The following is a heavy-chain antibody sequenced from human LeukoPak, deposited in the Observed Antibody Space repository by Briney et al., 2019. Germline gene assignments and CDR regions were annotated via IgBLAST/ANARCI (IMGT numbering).Heavy chain of an antibody. Sequence: GGSLRLSCAASEFTSELTFSSYVMNWLRQAPGKGLEWVSSISSSSRFIYYADSVEGRFTISRDNAKNSLYLQMNSLRAEDTAVYYCARVSPNTVTTLQYFDYWGQGTLVTVSS. CDR3: ARVSPNTVTTLQYFDY. CDR2: ISSSSRFI. V-gene: IGHV3-21*01. D-gene: IGHD4-17*01. J-gene: IGHJ4*02. CDR1: EFTSELTFSSYV.